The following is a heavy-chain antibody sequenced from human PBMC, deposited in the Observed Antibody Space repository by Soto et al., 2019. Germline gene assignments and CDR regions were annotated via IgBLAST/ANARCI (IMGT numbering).Heavy chain of an antibody. CDR1: GGSISSSSYY. V-gene: IGHV4-39*01. D-gene: IGHD3-3*01. Sequence: SETLSLTCTVSGGSISSSSYYWGWIRQPPGKGLEWIGSIYYSGSTYYNPSLKSRVTISVDTSKNQFSLKLSSVTAADTAVYYCAIQLRFLAYGAYYYGMDVWGQGTTVTVSS. CDR2: IYYSGST. CDR3: AIQLRFLAYGAYYYGMDV. J-gene: IGHJ6*02.